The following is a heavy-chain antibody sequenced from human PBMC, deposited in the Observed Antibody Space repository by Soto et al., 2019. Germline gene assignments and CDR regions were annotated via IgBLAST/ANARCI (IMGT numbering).Heavy chain of an antibody. CDR3: ARGRFGSSAFDI. CDR2: IYSGGST. J-gene: IGHJ3*02. V-gene: IGHV3-53*01. CDR1: GFTVSSNY. D-gene: IGHD3-3*01. Sequence: GESLKISCAASGFTVSSNYMSWVRQAPGKGLEWVSVIYSGGSTYYADSVKGRFTISRDNSKNTLYLQMNSLRAEDTAVYYCARGRFGSSAFDIWGQGTMVTVSS.